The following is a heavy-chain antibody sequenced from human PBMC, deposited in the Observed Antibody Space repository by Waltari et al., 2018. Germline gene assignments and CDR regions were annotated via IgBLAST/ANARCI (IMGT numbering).Heavy chain of an antibody. Sequence: QVQLVQSGAEVKKPGASVKVSCKVSGYTLTELSMHWVRQAPGTGLEWMGGFDPEDGETIYAQKFQGRVTMTEDTSTDTAYMELSSLRSEDTAVYYCATRTLYCSGGSCYSGAFDIWGQGTMVTVSS. CDR2: FDPEDGET. J-gene: IGHJ3*02. CDR1: GYTLTELS. D-gene: IGHD2-15*01. CDR3: ATRTLYCSGGSCYSGAFDI. V-gene: IGHV1-24*01.